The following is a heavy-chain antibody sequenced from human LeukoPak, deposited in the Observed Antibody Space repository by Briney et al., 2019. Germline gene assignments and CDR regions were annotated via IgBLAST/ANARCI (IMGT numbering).Heavy chain of an antibody. V-gene: IGHV4-34*01. Sequence: PSETLSLTCAVYGGSFSGYYWSWIRQPPGKGLEWIGEINHSGSTNYNPSLKSRVTISVDTSKNQFSLKLSSVTAADTAVYYCARDSGRWLQFRAFDNWGQGTMVTVSS. J-gene: IGHJ3*02. CDR3: ARDSGRWLQFRAFDN. CDR2: INHSGST. CDR1: GGSFSGYY. D-gene: IGHD5-12*01.